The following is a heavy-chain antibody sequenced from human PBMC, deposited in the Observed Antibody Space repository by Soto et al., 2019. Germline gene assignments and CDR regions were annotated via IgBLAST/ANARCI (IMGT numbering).Heavy chain of an antibody. Sequence: QVPLVQSGTEVKKPGASVKVSCKASGYTFGSYAINWVRQATGQGLEWMGWMNPNSGNTGFAQKFQGRLTMTRNTSTSTAYMEVSSLRSEDTAVYYCARGSGSADYWGQGTQVTVSS. J-gene: IGHJ4*02. V-gene: IGHV1-8*01. CDR1: GYTFGSYA. CDR3: ARGSGSADY. CDR2: MNPNSGNT. D-gene: IGHD2-15*01.